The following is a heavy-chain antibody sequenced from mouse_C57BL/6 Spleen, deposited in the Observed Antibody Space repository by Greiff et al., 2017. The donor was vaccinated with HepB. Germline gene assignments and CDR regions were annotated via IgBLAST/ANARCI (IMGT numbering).Heavy chain of an antibody. D-gene: IGHD2-1*01. CDR3: ALIYYGNYGYAMDY. CDR2: INPNNGGT. J-gene: IGHJ4*01. Sequence: VQLQQSGPELVKPGASVKIPCKASGYTFTDYNMDWVKQSHGKSLEWIGDINPNNGGTIYNQKFKGKATLTVDKSSSTAYMELRSLTSEDTAVYYCALIYYGNYGYAMDYWGQGTSVTVSS. CDR1: GYTFTDYN. V-gene: IGHV1-18*01.